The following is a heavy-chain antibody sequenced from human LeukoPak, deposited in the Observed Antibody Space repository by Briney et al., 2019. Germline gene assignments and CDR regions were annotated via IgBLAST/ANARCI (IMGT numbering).Heavy chain of an antibody. Sequence: GGSLRLSCAASGFTFSNYWMSWVRQAPGKGLEWVSAISGSGGSTYYADSVKGRFTISRDNSKNTLYLQMNSLRAEDTAVYYCAKGADYGDYIDYWGQGTLVTVSS. CDR3: AKGADYGDYIDY. CDR2: ISGSGGST. J-gene: IGHJ4*02. CDR1: GFTFSNYW. V-gene: IGHV3-23*01. D-gene: IGHD4-17*01.